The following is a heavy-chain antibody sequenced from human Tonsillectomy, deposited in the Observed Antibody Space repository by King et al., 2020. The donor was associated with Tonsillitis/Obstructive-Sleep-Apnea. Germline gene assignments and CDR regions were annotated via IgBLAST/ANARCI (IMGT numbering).Heavy chain of an antibody. V-gene: IGHV3-30*04. Sequence: VQLVESGGGVVQPGRSLRLSCAASGFTFSSYAMHWVRQAPGKGLEWVAVISYDGSNKYYADSVKGRFTISRDNSKNTLYLQMNSLRAEDTAVYYCASDYYDSSGSADWFDPWGQGTLVTVSS. D-gene: IGHD3-22*01. CDR3: ASDYYDSSGSADWFDP. CDR2: ISYDGSNK. CDR1: GFTFSSYA. J-gene: IGHJ5*02.